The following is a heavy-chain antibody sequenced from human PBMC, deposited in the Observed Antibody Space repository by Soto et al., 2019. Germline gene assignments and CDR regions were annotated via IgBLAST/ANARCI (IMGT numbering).Heavy chain of an antibody. Sequence: EVQLVESGGGLVQPGGSLRLSGAASGLTVSSKSMSWVRQPPGKGLEWVSVIYSGGNTYYSDSVKGRFTISRDNSNNTLYLPINRLRAEYTAVYYCARGGSVDAFDVWGQGTMVTVSS. V-gene: IGHV3-66*01. CDR1: GLTVSSKS. J-gene: IGHJ3*01. D-gene: IGHD6-19*01. CDR3: ARGGSVDAFDV. CDR2: IYSGGNT.